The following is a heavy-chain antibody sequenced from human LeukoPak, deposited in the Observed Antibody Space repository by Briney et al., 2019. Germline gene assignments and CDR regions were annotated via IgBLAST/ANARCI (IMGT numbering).Heavy chain of an antibody. J-gene: IGHJ6*04. CDR3: ARDISSSWPYYYGMDV. CDR1: GFTFSDYY. CDR2: ISSSSRYT. Sequence: AGSLRLSCSASGFTFSDYYMRWIRQAPGKEREWVSYISSSSRYTNYADSVKGRFTIFRDNPKNSLYLQMNSLRAEDTAVYYCARDISSSWPYYYGMDVWGKGTTVTVSS. D-gene: IGHD6-13*01. V-gene: IGHV3-11*06.